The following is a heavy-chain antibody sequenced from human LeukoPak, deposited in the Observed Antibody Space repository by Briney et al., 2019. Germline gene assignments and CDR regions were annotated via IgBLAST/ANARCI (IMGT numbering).Heavy chain of an antibody. CDR2: INPSGHST. J-gene: IGHJ3*02. V-gene: IGHV1-46*03. Sequence: ASVKVSCKASGNTFTSSYLHWVRQAPGQGLEWMGIINPSGHSTSYAQKFQGRVTMTRDTSTSTVYMELSSLRSEDAAVYYCARNLGPLRGAFDIWGQGTMVTVSS. CDR1: GNTFTSSY. CDR3: ARNLGPLRGAFDI.